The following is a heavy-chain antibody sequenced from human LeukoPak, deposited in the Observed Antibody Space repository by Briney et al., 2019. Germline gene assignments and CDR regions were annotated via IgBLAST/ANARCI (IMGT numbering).Heavy chain of an antibody. CDR1: GYTFTSYD. CDR2: MNPNSGNT. D-gene: IGHD2-2*01. V-gene: IGHV1-8*01. CDR3: ASASYQLRDYYYGMDV. J-gene: IGHJ6*02. Sequence: ASVKVSCKASGYTFTSYDINWVRQATGQGLEWMGWMNPNSGNTGYAQKFRGRVTMTRNISISTAYMELSSLRSEDTAVYYCASASYQLRDYYYGMDVWGQGTTVTVSS.